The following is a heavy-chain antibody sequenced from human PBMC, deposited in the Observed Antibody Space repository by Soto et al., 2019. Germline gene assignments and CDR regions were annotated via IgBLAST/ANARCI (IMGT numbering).Heavy chain of an antibody. CDR1: GFTFSSYA. D-gene: IGHD3-10*01. J-gene: IGHJ4*02. CDR3: ARPLFNMVSTYFDY. V-gene: IGHV3-23*01. CDR2: ISGSGGST. Sequence: GGSLRLSCAASGFTFSSYAMSWDRQAPGKGLEWVSAISGSGGSTYYADSVKGRFTISRDNSKNTLYLQMNSLRAEDTAVYYCARPLFNMVSTYFDYWGQGTLVTVSS.